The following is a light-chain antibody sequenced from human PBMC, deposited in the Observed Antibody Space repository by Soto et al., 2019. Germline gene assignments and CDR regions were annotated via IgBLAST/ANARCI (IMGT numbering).Light chain of an antibody. CDR1: QSVYNRY. V-gene: IGKV3-20*01. J-gene: IGKJ4*01. CDR3: QQYGSSLP. Sequence: EIVLTQSPGTLSLSPGESATLSCRASQSVYNRYLVWYQHKPGQAPRLLIYDASSRAAGIPDRFSGSGSGTDFNLTISRLEPDDFAVYYCQQYGSSLPFGGGTKVDIK. CDR2: DAS.